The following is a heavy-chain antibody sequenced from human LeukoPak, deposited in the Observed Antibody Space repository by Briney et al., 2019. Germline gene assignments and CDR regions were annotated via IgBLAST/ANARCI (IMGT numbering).Heavy chain of an antibody. CDR3: ARRIVGAAPFNY. Sequence: SETLSLTCTVSGDFISSSSYYWDWIRQPPGKGLECIGSIHYSGSTYYNPSLKSRVTLSVDTSKNQFSLKLSSVTAADTAVYYCARRIVGAAPFNYWGQGTLVAVSS. D-gene: IGHD1-26*01. V-gene: IGHV4-39*01. J-gene: IGHJ4*02. CDR2: IHYSGST. CDR1: GDFISSSSYY.